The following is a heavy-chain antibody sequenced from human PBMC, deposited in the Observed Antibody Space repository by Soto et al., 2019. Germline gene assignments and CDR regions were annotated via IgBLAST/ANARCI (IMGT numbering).Heavy chain of an antibody. J-gene: IGHJ4*02. V-gene: IGHV1-69*13. D-gene: IGHD1-1*01. Sequence: GASVKVSCKASGYTFTRSGISWVRQAPGQGLEWMGGIIPIFGTANYAQKFQGRVTITADESTSTAYMELSSLRSEDTAVYYCASLRAPRNLPSYWGRGTLVTVSS. CDR3: ASLRAPRNLPSY. CDR2: IIPIFGTA. CDR1: GYTFTRSG.